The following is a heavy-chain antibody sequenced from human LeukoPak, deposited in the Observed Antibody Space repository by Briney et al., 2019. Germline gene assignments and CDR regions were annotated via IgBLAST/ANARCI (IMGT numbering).Heavy chain of an antibody. V-gene: IGHV1-18*01. D-gene: IGHD3-22*01. J-gene: IGHJ4*02. CDR1: GYTFTSYG. CDR3: ARPLYYDSTGYHQYYFDH. CDR2: ISAYNGNT. Sequence: ASVKVSCKASGYTFTSYGISWVRQAPGQGLEWMGWISAYNGNTNYAQNLQGRVTMTTETSTSTAYMDLRSLRSDDTAVYYCARPLYYDSTGYHQYYFDHWGQGTLVTVSS.